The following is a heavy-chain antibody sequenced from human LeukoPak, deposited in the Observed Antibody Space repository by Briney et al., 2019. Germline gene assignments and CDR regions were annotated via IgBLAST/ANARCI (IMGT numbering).Heavy chain of an antibody. V-gene: IGHV3-30*02. CDR2: IRYDGSNK. CDR1: GFTLSSYG. J-gene: IGHJ4*02. Sequence: HSGGYLRLSCTASGFTLSSYGMHWVRQAPGKGLEWVAFIRYDGSNKYYADSVKGRFTISRDNSKNTLYLQMNSLRAEDTAVYYCAKPEGTQYYYGSGGFDYWGQGTLVTVSS. CDR3: AKPEGTQYYYGSGGFDY. D-gene: IGHD3-10*01.